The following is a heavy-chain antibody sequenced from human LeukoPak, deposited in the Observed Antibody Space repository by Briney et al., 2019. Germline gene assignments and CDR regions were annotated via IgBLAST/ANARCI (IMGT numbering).Heavy chain of an antibody. J-gene: IGHJ4*02. CDR2: IYTSGTT. CDR1: GGSISSGSYF. CDR3: ARGLHTINFDY. Sequence: SQTLSLTCTVSGGSISSGSYFWSWIRQPAGKGLEWIGRIYTSGTTNYNPSLKSRVTMSVDTSKSQFSLRLSSVTAADTAVYYCARGLHTINFDYWGQGTLVTVSS. V-gene: IGHV4-61*02. D-gene: IGHD4-11*01.